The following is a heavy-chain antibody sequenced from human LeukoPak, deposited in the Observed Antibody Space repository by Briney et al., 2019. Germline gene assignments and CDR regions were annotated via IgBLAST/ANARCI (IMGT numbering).Heavy chain of an antibody. Sequence: SGTLSLTCTVSGDSISSGHYFWSWIRQPAGKGLEWIGRFYTSGTTDYKPTLKSRVTMSVDTSKNLFSLKLTSVTAADTAVYYCARAASRSNTWFDPWGQGALVTVSS. CDR1: GDSISSGHYF. J-gene: IGHJ5*02. V-gene: IGHV4-61*02. CDR3: ARAASRSNTWFDP. CDR2: FYTSGTT. D-gene: IGHD2-15*01.